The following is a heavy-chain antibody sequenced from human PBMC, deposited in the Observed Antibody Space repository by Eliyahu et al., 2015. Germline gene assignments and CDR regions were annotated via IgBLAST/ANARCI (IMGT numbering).Heavy chain of an antibody. V-gene: IGHV3-23*01. D-gene: IGHD6-6*01. CDR3: AKAGYSSSSRDYYNGMDV. CDR1: GFPFSTYX. CDR2: ISGVGGYT. Sequence: EVQLLESGGGLVQPGGSLRLSCXASGFPFSTYXMSWVRQAPGKGLEWVSGISGVGGYTYYAEPVKGRFTISRDNSKNTLFLQMNSLRDEDTAVYYCAKAGYSSSSRDYYNGMDVWGQGTTVTVSS. J-gene: IGHJ6*02.